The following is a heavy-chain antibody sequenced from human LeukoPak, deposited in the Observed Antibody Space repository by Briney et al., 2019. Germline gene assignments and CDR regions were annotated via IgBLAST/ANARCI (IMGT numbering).Heavy chain of an antibody. CDR1: GDSINSGTYY. Sequence: KPSETLSLTCTVSGDSINSGTYYWSWIRQPAGKGLEWIGRIYTTENTNYNPSLKSRVTMSLDTSKNQFSLKLSSVTAADTAVYYCARGPISIAARLFDYWGQGTLVTVSS. CDR2: IYTTENT. J-gene: IGHJ4*02. CDR3: ARGPISIAARLFDY. V-gene: IGHV4-61*02. D-gene: IGHD6-6*01.